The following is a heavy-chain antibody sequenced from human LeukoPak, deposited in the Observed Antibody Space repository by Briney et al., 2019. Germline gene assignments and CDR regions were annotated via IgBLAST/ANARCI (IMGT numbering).Heavy chain of an antibody. CDR2: IYYSGST. D-gene: IGHD2-15*01. CDR1: GGSISSSSYY. CDR3: ARSYCSGGSCFVHAFDI. Sequence: SETLSLTCTVSGGSISSSSYYWRWIRQPPGKGLEWFGSIYYSGSTYYNPSLKSRVTISVDTSKNQFSLKLSSVTAADTAVYYCARSYCSGGSCFVHAFDIWGQGTMVTVYS. V-gene: IGHV4-39*01. J-gene: IGHJ3*02.